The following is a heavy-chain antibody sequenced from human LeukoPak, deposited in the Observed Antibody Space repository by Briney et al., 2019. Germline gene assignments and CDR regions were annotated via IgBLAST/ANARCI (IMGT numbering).Heavy chain of an antibody. J-gene: IGHJ5*02. D-gene: IGHD1-26*01. V-gene: IGHV4-59*01. CDR3: ARGGNYWPQWWFDP. Sequence: AETLSLTCTVSGGSISTYYWSWIRQPPGKGLEWIGYIYYTGSTSYNPSLKSRVTMSLDASKNQFSLELNSVTPADTAVYYCARGGNYWPQWWFDPWGRGTLVSVSS. CDR1: GGSISTYY. CDR2: IYYTGST.